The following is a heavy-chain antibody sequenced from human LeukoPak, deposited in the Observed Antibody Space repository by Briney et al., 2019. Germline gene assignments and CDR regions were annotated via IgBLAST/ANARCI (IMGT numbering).Heavy chain of an antibody. Sequence: GGSLRLSCAASGFSVSSNYMSWVRQAPGKGLVWVSVIYSGGSTFYTDSVKDRFTISRDSSKNTLFLQMNSLRAEDTAVYYCARDEGSSWPPSDYWGQGTLVTVSS. J-gene: IGHJ4*02. CDR1: GFSVSSNY. CDR2: IYSGGST. D-gene: IGHD6-13*01. V-gene: IGHV3-53*01. CDR3: ARDEGSSWPPSDY.